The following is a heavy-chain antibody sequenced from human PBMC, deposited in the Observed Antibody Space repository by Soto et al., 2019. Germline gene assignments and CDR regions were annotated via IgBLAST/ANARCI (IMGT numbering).Heavy chain of an antibody. CDR3: ARREILGAIEY. CDR2: ISNSGNT. J-gene: IGHJ4*02. V-gene: IGHV4-59*06. D-gene: IGHD2-15*01. CDR1: GGSISSYY. Sequence: SETLSLTCTVSGGSISSYYWSWIRQHPGKGLEWIGYISNSGNTYYNPSLKSRVTISVDTSENQFSLKLTSVTAAETVAYYCARREILGAIEYWGQGTLVTVSS.